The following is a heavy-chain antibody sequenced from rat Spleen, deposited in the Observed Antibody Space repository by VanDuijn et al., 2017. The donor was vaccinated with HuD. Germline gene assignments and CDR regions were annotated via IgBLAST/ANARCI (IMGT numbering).Heavy chain of an antibody. V-gene: IGHV5-29*01. Sequence: EVNLVESDGGLVQPGRSLKLSCAASGFTFSDYYMAWVRQAPTKGLEWVATISSDGGRNFYRDSVKGRFTVSRNNAKNTLYLQMDSLRSEDTATYYCARQYVYYGSKSSNWFAYWGQGTLVTVSS. CDR1: GFTFSDYY. D-gene: IGHD1-6*01. CDR2: ISSDGGRN. J-gene: IGHJ3*01. CDR3: ARQYVYYGSKSSNWFAY.